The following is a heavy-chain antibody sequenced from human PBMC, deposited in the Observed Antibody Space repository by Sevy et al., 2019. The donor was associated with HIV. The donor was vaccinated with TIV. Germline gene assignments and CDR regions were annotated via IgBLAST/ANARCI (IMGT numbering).Heavy chain of an antibody. Sequence: SETLSLTCAVSGGSISSSNWWSWVRQPPGKGLEWIGEIYRSGSTNYNPSLKSRVTISVDKSKNQFSLKLSSVTAADTAVYYCARGIAVFPYYYHMDVWGKGTTVTVSS. D-gene: IGHD6-19*01. CDR3: ARGIAVFPYYYHMDV. CDR2: IYRSGST. V-gene: IGHV4-4*02. CDR1: GGSISSSNW. J-gene: IGHJ6*03.